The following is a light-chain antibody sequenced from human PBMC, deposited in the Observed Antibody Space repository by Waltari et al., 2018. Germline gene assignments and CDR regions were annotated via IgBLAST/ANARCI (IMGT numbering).Light chain of an antibody. CDR1: QSVSSN. CDR2: GVS. J-gene: IGKJ4*01. CDR3: QQYNNWPLT. V-gene: IGKV3-15*01. Sequence: EIVMTQSPATLSVSPGARATLSCRASQSVSSNLAWYQQKPGQAPRLLIYGVSIRATGVPARFSGSGSGTEFTLSISSLQSEDFAVYSCQQYNNWPLTFGGGTKVEIK.